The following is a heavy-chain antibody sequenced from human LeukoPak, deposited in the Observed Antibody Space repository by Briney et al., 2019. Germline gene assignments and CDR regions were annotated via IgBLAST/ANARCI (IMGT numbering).Heavy chain of an antibody. CDR3: ARDRRADYFRNDDAFDI. CDR2: IGTTSDT. Sequence: PGGSLRLSCAASGFTFHNYDMHWVRQAPGKGLEWVSHIGTTSDTHYSGSVRGRFTISRENAENSLYLHMSNLRVGDTAVYYCARDRRADYFRNDDAFDIWGQGTMVTV. D-gene: IGHD2/OR15-2a*01. V-gene: IGHV3-13*01. CDR1: GFTFHNYD. J-gene: IGHJ3*02.